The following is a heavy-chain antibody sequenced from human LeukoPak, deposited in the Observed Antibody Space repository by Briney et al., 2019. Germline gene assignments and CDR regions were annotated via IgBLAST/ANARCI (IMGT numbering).Heavy chain of an antibody. Sequence: ASVKVSYKASGGTFSSYAISWVRQAPGQGLEWMGWINNYNNNTNYVQKFQGRVTMTTDTSTNTAYMELRSLRSDDTAVYYCARRGLDYWGQGTLVTVSS. J-gene: IGHJ4*02. CDR1: GGTFSSYA. V-gene: IGHV1-18*01. CDR3: ARRGLDY. D-gene: IGHD3-10*01. CDR2: INNYNNNT.